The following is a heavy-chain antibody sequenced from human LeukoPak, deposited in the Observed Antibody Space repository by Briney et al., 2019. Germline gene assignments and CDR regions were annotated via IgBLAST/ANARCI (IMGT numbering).Heavy chain of an antibody. Sequence: PGGSLRLSCAASGFTFSSYGMHWVRQAPGKGLEWVAFIRYDGSNKYYADSVKGRFTISRDNSKNTLYLQMNSLRAEDTAVYYCAKSYDFWSGRAFDIWGQGTMVTVSS. CDR1: GFTFSSYG. D-gene: IGHD3-3*01. J-gene: IGHJ3*02. CDR3: AKSYDFWSGRAFDI. V-gene: IGHV3-30*02. CDR2: IRYDGSNK.